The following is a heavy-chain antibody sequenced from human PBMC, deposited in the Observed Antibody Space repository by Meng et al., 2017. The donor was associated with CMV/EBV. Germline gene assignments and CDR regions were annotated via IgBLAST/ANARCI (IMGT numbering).Heavy chain of an antibody. CDR1: GYTLTELS. Sequence: QVQLGQAGAEVKKPGASGKVSRKVSGYTLTELSMHWVRQAPGKGLEWMGGFDPEDGETIYAQKFQGRVTMTEDTSTDTAYMELSSLRSEDTAVYYCATGGSTTDHREIDWFDPWGQETLVTASS. D-gene: IGHD3-16*01. CDR3: ATGGSTTDHREIDWFDP. J-gene: IGHJ5*02. V-gene: IGHV1-24*01. CDR2: FDPEDGET.